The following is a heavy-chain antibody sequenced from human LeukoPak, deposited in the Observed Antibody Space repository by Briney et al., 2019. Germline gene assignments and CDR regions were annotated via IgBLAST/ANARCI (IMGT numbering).Heavy chain of an antibody. CDR1: GYTFTGYY. Sequence: GASVKVSCKASGYTFTGYYMHWVRQAPGQGLEWMGWINPNSGGSNYAQKFQGRVTMTRDTSISTAYMELSRLRSDDTAVYYCARGTYYYGSGSYHPYFDYWGQGTLVTVSS. D-gene: IGHD3-10*01. V-gene: IGHV1-2*02. CDR3: ARGTYYYGSGSYHPYFDY. CDR2: INPNSGGS. J-gene: IGHJ4*02.